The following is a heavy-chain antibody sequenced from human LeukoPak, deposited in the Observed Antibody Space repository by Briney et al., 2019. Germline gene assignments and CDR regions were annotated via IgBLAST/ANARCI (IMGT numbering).Heavy chain of an antibody. CDR2: ISYDGSNK. D-gene: IGHD3-22*01. J-gene: IGHJ4*02. CDR1: GFTFSSYG. Sequence: QPGGSLRLSCAASGFTFSSYGMHWVRQAPGKGLEWVAVISYDGSNKYYADSVKGRFTISRDNSKNTLYLQMNSLRAEDTAVYYCAKSQFYFDSSGYYHQFHYWGQGTLVTVSS. V-gene: IGHV3-30*18. CDR3: AKSQFYFDSSGYYHQFHY.